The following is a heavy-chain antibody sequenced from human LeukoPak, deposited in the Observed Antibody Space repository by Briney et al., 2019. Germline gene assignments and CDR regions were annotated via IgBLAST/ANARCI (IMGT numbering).Heavy chain of an antibody. CDR1: GGSISSSTYY. Sequence: SETLSLTCTVSGGSISSSTYYWGWIRQPPGKGLEWIGSIYYSGSIYYNPSLKSRVTISVDTSKNQFSLKLRSVTAADTAVYYSARERGGSGSYRDYWGQGTLVTVSS. J-gene: IGHJ4*02. CDR2: IYYSGSI. V-gene: IGHV4-39*07. CDR3: ARERGGSGSYRDY. D-gene: IGHD3-10*01.